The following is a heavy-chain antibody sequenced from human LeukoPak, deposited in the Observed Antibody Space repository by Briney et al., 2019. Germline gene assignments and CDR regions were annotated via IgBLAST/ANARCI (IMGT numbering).Heavy chain of an antibody. V-gene: IGHV1-2*04. D-gene: IGHD6-19*01. CDR3: ARSVAVAGTGNLDY. J-gene: IGHJ4*02. CDR1: GYTFTGYY. Sequence: ASVKVSCTASGYTFTGYYMHWVRQAPGQGLEWMGWINPNSGGTNYAQKFQGWVTMTRDTSISTAYMELSRLRSDDTAVYYCARSVAVAGTGNLDYWGQGTLVTVSS. CDR2: INPNSGGT.